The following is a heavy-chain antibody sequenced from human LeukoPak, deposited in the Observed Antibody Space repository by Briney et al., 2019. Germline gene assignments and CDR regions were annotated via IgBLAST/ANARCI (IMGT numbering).Heavy chain of an antibody. Sequence: GGSLRLSCAASGFTFSSYAMSWVRQAPGKGLEWVSAISGSGGGTYYADSVKGRFTLSRDNSKNTLYLQMNSLRAEDTAVYYCARDTTSGSYVSYFDYWGQGTLVTVSS. V-gene: IGHV3-23*01. D-gene: IGHD1-26*01. CDR3: ARDTTSGSYVSYFDY. J-gene: IGHJ4*02. CDR2: ISGSGGGT. CDR1: GFTFSSYA.